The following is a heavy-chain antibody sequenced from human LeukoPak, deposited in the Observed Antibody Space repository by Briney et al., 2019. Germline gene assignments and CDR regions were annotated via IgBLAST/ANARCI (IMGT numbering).Heavy chain of an antibody. V-gene: IGHV1-2*02. CDR1: GYTFTGYY. CDR3: ARDFGDYGDYGPSDY. Sequence: ASVKVSCKASGYTFTGYYMHWVRQAPGQGLEWMGWINPNSGGTNYAQKFQGRVTMTRDTSISTAYMELSRLRSDDTAVYYCARDFGDYGDYGPSDYWGQGTLVTVSS. CDR2: INPNSGGT. J-gene: IGHJ4*02. D-gene: IGHD4-17*01.